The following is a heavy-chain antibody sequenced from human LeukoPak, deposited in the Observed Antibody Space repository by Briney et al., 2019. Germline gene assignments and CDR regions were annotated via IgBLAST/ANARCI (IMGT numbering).Heavy chain of an antibody. D-gene: IGHD3-10*01. CDR3: TRDPITMVRGVINLTPVRDAFDI. CDR2: IYTSGST. CDR1: GGSISSYY. V-gene: IGHV4-4*07. J-gene: IGHJ3*02. Sequence: SETLSLTCTVSGGSISSYYWSWIRQPAGKGLEWIGRIYTSGSTNYNPSLKSRVTMSVDTSKNQFSLKLSSVTAADTAVYYCTRDPITMVRGVINLTPVRDAFDIWGQGTMVTVSS.